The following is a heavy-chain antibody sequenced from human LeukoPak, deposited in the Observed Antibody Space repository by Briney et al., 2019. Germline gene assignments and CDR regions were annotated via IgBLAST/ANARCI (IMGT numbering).Heavy chain of an antibody. CDR1: GFTFSSFP. CDR3: AKDPVAVAGTDY. V-gene: IGHV3-23*01. Sequence: PGGSLRLSCAASGFTFSSFPMSWVRQARGKGLEWVSAISGSGGSTYSPHSVKGRFTISRDNSKNSLYLQMNSLRAEDTAVYYCAKDPVAVAGTDYWGQGTLVTVSS. J-gene: IGHJ4*02. D-gene: IGHD6-19*01. CDR2: ISGSGGST.